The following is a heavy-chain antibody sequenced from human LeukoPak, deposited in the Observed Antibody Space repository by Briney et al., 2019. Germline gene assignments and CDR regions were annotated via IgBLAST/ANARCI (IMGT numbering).Heavy chain of an antibody. Sequence: GGSLRLSCAASGFTFGSFWMTWVRQAPGKGLEWVANIKPDGSEKHHVDSVKGRFTISRDNAKTSLYLQMNSLRAEDTAVYYCARDDGLDAFDIWGRGTLVTVSS. V-gene: IGHV3-7*01. D-gene: IGHD5-24*01. J-gene: IGHJ3*02. CDR3: ARDDGLDAFDI. CDR1: GFTFGSFW. CDR2: IKPDGSEK.